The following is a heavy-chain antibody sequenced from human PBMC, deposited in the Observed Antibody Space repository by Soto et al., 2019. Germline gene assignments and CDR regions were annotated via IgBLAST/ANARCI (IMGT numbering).Heavy chain of an antibody. CDR1: GFTFGTYS. J-gene: IGHJ4*02. CDR3: ATPQRGYLDLDY. V-gene: IGHV3-30-3*01. D-gene: IGHD3-9*01. CDR2: ISYDASNT. Sequence: GGSLRLSCTASGFTFGTYSMHWVRQAPGKGLEWVAVISYDASNTYYADSVKGRFTISRDNSKNALFLQMNSLRPEDTAVYYCATPQRGYLDLDYWGQGILVTVSS.